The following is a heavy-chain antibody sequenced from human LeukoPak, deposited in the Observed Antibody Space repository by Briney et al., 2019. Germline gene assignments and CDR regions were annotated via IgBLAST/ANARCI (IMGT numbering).Heavy chain of an antibody. V-gene: IGHV3-23*01. Sequence: GGSLRLSCAASGFTFSNYGMSWVRQSPGKGLEWVSRVSGSGGRTYYADSVKGRFTISRDNSKNTVYLQINSLRDEDTAVYYCARDRGWIQFEDWGQGTLVTVSS. CDR1: GFTFSNYG. CDR3: ARDRGWIQFED. CDR2: VSGSGGRT. J-gene: IGHJ4*02. D-gene: IGHD5-24*01.